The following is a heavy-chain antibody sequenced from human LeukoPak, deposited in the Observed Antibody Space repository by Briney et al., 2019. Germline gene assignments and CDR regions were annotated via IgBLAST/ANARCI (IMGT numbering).Heavy chain of an antibody. CDR2: IYSGGST. D-gene: IGHD4-17*01. CDR1: GFIVSSNH. V-gene: IGHV3-53*01. Sequence: GGSLRLSCAASGFIVSSNHMSWVRQAPGKGLEWVSVIYSGGSTYYADSVKGRFTLSRDTSKNTLYLQINSLRVEDTAVYYCIVFGDSNHWGQGTLVTVSS. CDR3: IVFGDSNH. J-gene: IGHJ5*02.